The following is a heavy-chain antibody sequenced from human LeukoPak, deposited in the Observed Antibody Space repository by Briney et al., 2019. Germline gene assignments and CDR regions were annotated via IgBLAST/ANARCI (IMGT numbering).Heavy chain of an antibody. J-gene: IGHJ5*01. CDR2: INPNSGGT. Sequence: GASVKVSCKASGYTFTSYYMHWVRQAPGQGLEWMGWINPNSGGTNYAQKFQGRVTMTRDTSISTAYMELSRLRSDGTAVYYCARDPYSSGWYEFWGQGTLVTVSS. V-gene: IGHV1-2*02. CDR1: GYTFTSYY. CDR3: ARDPYSSGWYEF. D-gene: IGHD6-19*01.